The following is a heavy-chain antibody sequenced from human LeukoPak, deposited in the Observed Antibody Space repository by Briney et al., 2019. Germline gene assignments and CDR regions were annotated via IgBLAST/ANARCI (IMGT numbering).Heavy chain of an antibody. CDR1: GFSVSNNY. CDR3: ARLKYYDSTGYYYGRAFDL. D-gene: IGHD3-22*01. Sequence: GGSLGLSCAVSGFSVSNNYMGWVRQAPGRGLEWVSVVHSGGLTYCADSVKGRFTISRHDSRNTLYLQLNILRPEDTAVYYCARLKYYDSTGYYYGRAFDLWGQGTMVTVSS. CDR2: VHSGGLT. J-gene: IGHJ3*01. V-gene: IGHV3-53*04.